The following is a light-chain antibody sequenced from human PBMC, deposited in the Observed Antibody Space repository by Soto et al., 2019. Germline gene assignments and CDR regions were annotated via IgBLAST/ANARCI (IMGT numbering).Light chain of an antibody. CDR2: LDSDGSH. J-gene: IGLJ2*01. CDR1: SGHSSYA. Sequence: QPVLTQSPSASASLGASVTLTCTLSSGHSSYAIAWHQQQPAKGPRYLMKLDSDGSHTKGDAIPDRFSGSSSGAERYLTISSLQSEDEADYYCQTWGTGIHVVFGGGTKLTVL. V-gene: IGLV4-69*01. CDR3: QTWGTGIHVV.